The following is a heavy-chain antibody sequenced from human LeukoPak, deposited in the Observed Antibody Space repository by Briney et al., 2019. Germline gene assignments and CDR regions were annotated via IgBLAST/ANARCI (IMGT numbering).Heavy chain of an antibody. CDR2: IKQDGSVK. D-gene: IGHD4-23*01. J-gene: IGHJ4*02. Sequence: GGSLRLSCAASGFTFSNYWMSWVRQAPEQGLEGGANIKQDGSVKQHVDSVKGRFTISRDNAKNPLYLQMNSLSAEDTAVYYCARDRDDGGFEYWGQGTLVTVSS. CDR3: ARDRDDGGFEY. V-gene: IGHV3-7*01. CDR1: GFTFSNYW.